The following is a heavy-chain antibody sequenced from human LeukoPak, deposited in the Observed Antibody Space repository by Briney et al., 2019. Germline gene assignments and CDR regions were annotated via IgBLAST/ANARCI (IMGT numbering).Heavy chain of an antibody. CDR1: GGSITTTNW. Sequence: SETLSLTCAVSGGSITTTNWWSWVRQPPGKGLEWIVEVHLNGATNYNPSLASRFSMSIDKSNNHLSLEVTSVTAADTAMYYCTRESAAFSPFGFWGQGTLVTVSS. V-gene: IGHV4-4*02. CDR2: VHLNGAT. D-gene: IGHD6-25*01. J-gene: IGHJ4*02. CDR3: TRESAAFSPFGF.